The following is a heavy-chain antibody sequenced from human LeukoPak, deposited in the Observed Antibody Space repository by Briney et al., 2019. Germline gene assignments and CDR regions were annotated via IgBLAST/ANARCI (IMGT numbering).Heavy chain of an antibody. CDR1: GYTFTSYG. V-gene: IGHV1-18*01. CDR2: ISAYNGNT. J-gene: IGHJ3*02. CDR3: ARDMELLDAFDI. Sequence: GASVKVSCKASGYTFTSYGISWVRQAPGHALEWMGWISAYNGNTNYAQKLQGRVTMTTDTSTSTAYMELRSLRSDDTAVYYCARDMELLDAFDIWGQGTMVTVSS. D-gene: IGHD1-26*01.